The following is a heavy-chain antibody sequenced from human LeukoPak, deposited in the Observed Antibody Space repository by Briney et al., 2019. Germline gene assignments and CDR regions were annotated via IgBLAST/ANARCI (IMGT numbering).Heavy chain of an antibody. J-gene: IGHJ6*02. CDR2: INPNSGGT. D-gene: IGHD5-18*01. CDR3: ARWGTAMYYYYGMDV. Sequence: GASVKVSCKASGYTFTGYCMHWVRQAPGQGLEWMGWINPNSGGTNYAQKFQGRVTMTRDTSISTAYMELSRLRSDDTAVYYCARWGTAMYYYYGMDVWGQGITVTVSS. V-gene: IGHV1-2*02. CDR1: GYTFTGYC.